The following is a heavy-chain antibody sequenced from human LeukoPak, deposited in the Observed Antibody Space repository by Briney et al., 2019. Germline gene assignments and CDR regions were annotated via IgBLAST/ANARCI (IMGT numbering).Heavy chain of an antibody. V-gene: IGHV3-48*04. CDR1: GFTFSGHN. Sequence: GGSLRLSCAASGFTFSGHNMDWVRQAPGKGLEWISFVSISSGTIYYADSVKGRFRISRDNAKSSLDLEMNSLRAEDTAVYYCARAMSTFGGVRNYFDSWGQGTLVTVSS. CDR3: ARAMSTFGGVRNYFDS. CDR2: VSISSGTI. D-gene: IGHD3-16*01. J-gene: IGHJ4*02.